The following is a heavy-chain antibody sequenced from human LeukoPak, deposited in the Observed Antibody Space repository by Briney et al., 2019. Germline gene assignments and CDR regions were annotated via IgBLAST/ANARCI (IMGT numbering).Heavy chain of an antibody. D-gene: IGHD6-19*01. V-gene: IGHV1-8*01. J-gene: IGHJ4*02. CDR1: GYTFTSYD. CDR3: ARAPNPFAVAGYFDY. CDR2: MNPNSGNT. Sequence: GASVKVSCKASGYTFTSYDINWVRQATGQGLEWMGWMNPNSGNTGYAQKFQGRVTMTRNTSISTAYMELSSLRSEYTAVYDCARAPNPFAVAGYFDYWGQGTLVTVSS.